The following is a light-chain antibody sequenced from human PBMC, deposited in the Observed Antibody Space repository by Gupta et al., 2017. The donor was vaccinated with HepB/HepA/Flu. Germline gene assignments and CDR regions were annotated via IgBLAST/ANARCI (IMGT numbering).Light chain of an antibody. J-gene: IGKJ3*01. Sequence: EIVMTQSPATLSMSPGERAPLSCRASQSVSSNVAWYQQKPGQAPRLLIYGASTRATGIPARFSGSGSGTEFTLTISSLQSEDFAVYYCQQYNNWPFTFGPGTKVDIK. CDR2: GAS. CDR1: QSVSSN. V-gene: IGKV3-15*01. CDR3: QQYNNWPFT.